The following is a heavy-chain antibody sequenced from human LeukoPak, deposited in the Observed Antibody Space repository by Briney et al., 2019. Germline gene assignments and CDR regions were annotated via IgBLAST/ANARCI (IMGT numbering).Heavy chain of an antibody. Sequence: SETLSLTCTVSGGSVSSGSYYWSWIRQPPGKGLEWIGYIYYSGSTNYNPSLKSRVTISVDTSKNQFSLKLSSVTAADTAVYYCAREYCGGDCYSWYYSMDVWGQGTTVTVSS. CDR1: GGSVSSGSYY. J-gene: IGHJ6*02. CDR3: AREYCGGDCYSWYYSMDV. V-gene: IGHV4-61*01. CDR2: IYYSGST. D-gene: IGHD2-21*02.